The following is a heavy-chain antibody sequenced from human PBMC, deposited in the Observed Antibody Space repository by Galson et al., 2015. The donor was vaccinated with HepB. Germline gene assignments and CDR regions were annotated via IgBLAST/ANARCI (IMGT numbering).Heavy chain of an antibody. J-gene: IGHJ4*02. CDR2: IYYTGDT. Sequence: ETLSLTCTVSGDSISRGSYYWGWIRQPPGKGLERVGTIYYTGDTYYNPSLKSRDTMSLDTSKNQFSVKLSSVTATDTAVYYCASFVGASPGYYWGQGTLVTVSS. D-gene: IGHD1-26*01. CDR1: GDSISRGSYY. CDR3: ASFVGASPGYY. V-gene: IGHV4-39*01.